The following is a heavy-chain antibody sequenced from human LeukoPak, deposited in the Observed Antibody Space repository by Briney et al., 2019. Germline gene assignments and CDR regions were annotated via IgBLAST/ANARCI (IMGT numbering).Heavy chain of an antibody. Sequence: PGGSLRLSCAASGFTFSDYYMSWIRQAPGKGLEWVSYISSSGSTIYYADSVKGRFTISRDNAKNSLYLQMNSLRAEDTAVYYCARSQAYSGSYRPKVDPDYWGQGTLVTVSS. CDR3: ARSQAYSGSYRPKVDPDY. J-gene: IGHJ4*02. CDR1: GFTFSDYY. D-gene: IGHD1-26*01. V-gene: IGHV3-11*04. CDR2: ISSSGSTI.